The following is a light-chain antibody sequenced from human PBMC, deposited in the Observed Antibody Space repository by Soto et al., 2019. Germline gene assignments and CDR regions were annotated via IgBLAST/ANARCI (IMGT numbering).Light chain of an antibody. CDR3: QNYKSAPNT. CDR1: HDISNS. CDR2: AAS. V-gene: IGKV1-27*01. Sequence: DIQMTQSPSSLSASVGDRVTITCRASHDISNSLAWYQQKPGKVPKLLIYAASTLQTGVQSLFNGSGSGTVFTLTINSLQPEDVATYYCQNYKSAPNTLGRVTRLEIK. J-gene: IGKJ2*01.